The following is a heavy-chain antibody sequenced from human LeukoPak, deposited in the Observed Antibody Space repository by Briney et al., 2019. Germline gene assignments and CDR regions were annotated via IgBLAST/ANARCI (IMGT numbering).Heavy chain of an antibody. CDR1: GYTFTSYY. Sequence: GASVKVSCKASGYTFTSYYMHWVRQAPGQGLEWMGIINPSGGSTSYAQKFQGRVTMTRDTSTSTVYMELSSLRSEDTAVYYCARAHSTKYYDFWSGYTPADAFDIWGQGTMVTVSS. CDR3: ARAHSTKYYDFWSGYTPADAFDI. V-gene: IGHV1-46*01. J-gene: IGHJ3*02. D-gene: IGHD3-3*01. CDR2: INPSGGST.